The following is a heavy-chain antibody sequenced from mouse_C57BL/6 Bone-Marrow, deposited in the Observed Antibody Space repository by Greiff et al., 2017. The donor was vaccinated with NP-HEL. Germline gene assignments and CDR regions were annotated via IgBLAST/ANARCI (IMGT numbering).Heavy chain of an antibody. V-gene: IGHV1-64*01. CDR3: ARRDYYGSSWYWYFDV. CDR1: GYTFTSYW. Sequence: QVQLQQPGAELVKPGASVKLSCKASGYTFTSYWMHWVKQRPGQGLEWIGMIHPNSGSTNYNEKFKSKATLTVDKSSSTAYMQLSILTSEDSAVYYCARRDYYGSSWYWYFDVWGTGTTVTVSS. J-gene: IGHJ1*03. CDR2: IHPNSGST. D-gene: IGHD1-1*01.